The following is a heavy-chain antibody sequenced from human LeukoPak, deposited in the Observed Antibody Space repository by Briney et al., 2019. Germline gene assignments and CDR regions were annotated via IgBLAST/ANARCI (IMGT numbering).Heavy chain of an antibody. CDR3: AIMSRVDTGKSPLDD. Sequence: ASVKVSCKASGYTFSTYYMHWVRQAPGQGLEWMGVINPSSGSTNYAQNFQGRVTMTRDTSTSTVYMELSSLRSEDTATYYCAIMSRVDTGKSPLDDWGQGSLVTVSS. J-gene: IGHJ4*02. D-gene: IGHD5-18*01. CDR2: INPSSGST. V-gene: IGHV1-46*01. CDR1: GYTFSTYY.